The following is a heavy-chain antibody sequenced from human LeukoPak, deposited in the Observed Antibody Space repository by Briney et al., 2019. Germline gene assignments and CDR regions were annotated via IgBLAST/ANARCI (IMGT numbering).Heavy chain of an antibody. J-gene: IGHJ5*02. CDR1: GGSMSSYY. D-gene: IGHD3-3*01. CDR3: ARSYDFWSGYSFGGWFDP. CDR2: IYTSGST. Sequence: PSETLSLTCTVSGGSMSSYYWSWIWQPAGKGLEWIGRIYTSGSTNYNPSLKSRVTMSVDTSKNQFSLKLSSVTAADTAVYYCARSYDFWSGYSFGGWFDPWGQGTLVTVSS. V-gene: IGHV4-4*07.